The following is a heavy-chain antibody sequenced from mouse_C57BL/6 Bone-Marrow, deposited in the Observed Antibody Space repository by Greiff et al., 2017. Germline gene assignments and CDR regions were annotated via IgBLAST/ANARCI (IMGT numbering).Heavy chain of an antibody. J-gene: IGHJ2*01. Sequence: EVQLQQSGAELVRPGSSVKLSCTASGFNIKDDYMHWVKQRPEQGLEWIGWIDPENGDTEYASKFQGKATITADTSSNTAYLQLSSLTSEDTAVYYCTAFTTVVAKGYWGQGTTLTVSS. CDR2: IDPENGDT. CDR3: TAFTTVVAKGY. V-gene: IGHV14-4*01. CDR1: GFNIKDDY. D-gene: IGHD1-1*01.